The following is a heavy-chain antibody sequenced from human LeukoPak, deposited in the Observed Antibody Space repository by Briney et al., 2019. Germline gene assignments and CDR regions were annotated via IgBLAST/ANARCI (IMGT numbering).Heavy chain of an antibody. CDR2: INHSGST. V-gene: IGHV4-34*01. Sequence: SETLSLTCIVSGASISDYYWSWIRQPPGKGLEWIGEINHSGSTNYNPSLKSRVTISVDTSKNQFSLKLSSVTATDTAVYYCARRMTGYSSGWYLDYWGQGTLVTVSS. J-gene: IGHJ4*02. CDR1: GASISDYY. D-gene: IGHD6-19*01. CDR3: ARRMTGYSSGWYLDY.